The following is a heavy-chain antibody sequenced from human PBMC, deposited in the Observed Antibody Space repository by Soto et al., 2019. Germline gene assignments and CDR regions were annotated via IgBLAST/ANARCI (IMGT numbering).Heavy chain of an antibody. Sequence: QLQLQESGPGLVKPSETLSLTCTVSGGSISSSSYYWGWIRQPPGKGLEWIGSIYYSGSTYYNPSLKSRVTISGDTSKNQFSLKPSSVTAADTAVYYCARHTPAISISDHWGQGTLVTVSS. D-gene: IGHD2-15*01. J-gene: IGHJ4*02. CDR2: IYYSGST. CDR1: GGSISSSSYY. V-gene: IGHV4-39*01. CDR3: ARHTPAISISDH.